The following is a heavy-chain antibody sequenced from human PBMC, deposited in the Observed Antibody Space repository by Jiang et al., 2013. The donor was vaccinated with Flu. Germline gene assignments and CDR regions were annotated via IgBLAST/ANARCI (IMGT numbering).Heavy chain of an antibody. Sequence: LLKPSETLSLACLVSGGSVSSGSHYWGWVRQSPGKGLEWIANSYYSGSTYHNPSFRSRVTISVDTAKNQFSLKLSSVTAADTAVYFCVRRYGAHYFDYWGQGAL. CDR2: SYYSGST. D-gene: IGHD5-18*01. CDR3: VRRYGAHYFDY. J-gene: IGHJ4*02. CDR1: GGSVSSGSHY. V-gene: IGHV4-39*01.